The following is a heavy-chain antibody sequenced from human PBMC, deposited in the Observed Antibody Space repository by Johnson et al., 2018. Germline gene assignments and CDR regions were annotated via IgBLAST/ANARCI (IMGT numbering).Heavy chain of an antibody. Sequence: VQLVESGGGVVQPGRSLRLSCAASGFTFSSYAMHWVRQAPGKGLEWVAVISYDGSNKYYADSVKGRFTISRDNSKNTRYLQMNSLRAEDTAVYYCARARCSGGSCYYYYYYMDVWGKGTTVTVSS. V-gene: IGHV3-30-3*01. CDR1: GFTFSSYA. D-gene: IGHD2-15*01. J-gene: IGHJ6*03. CDR3: ARARCSGGSCYYYYYYMDV. CDR2: ISYDGSNK.